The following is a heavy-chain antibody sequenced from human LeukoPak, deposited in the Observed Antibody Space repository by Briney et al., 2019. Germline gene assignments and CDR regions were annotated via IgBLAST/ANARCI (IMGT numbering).Heavy chain of an antibody. J-gene: IGHJ4*02. Sequence: GGSLRLSCAASGFTVSSNYMSWVRQAPGKGLGWVSVIYSGGSTYYADSVKGRFTISRDNSKNTLYLQMNSLRAEDTAVYYCARSGYYIYYFDYWGQGTLVTVSS. CDR1: GFTVSSNY. CDR3: ARSGYYIYYFDY. V-gene: IGHV3-53*01. D-gene: IGHD3-22*01. CDR2: IYSGGST.